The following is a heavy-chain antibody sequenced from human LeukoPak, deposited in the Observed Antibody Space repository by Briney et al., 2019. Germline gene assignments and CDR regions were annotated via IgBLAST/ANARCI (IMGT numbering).Heavy chain of an antibody. D-gene: IGHD2-15*01. CDR1: GFTFSSYG. Sequence: GGSLRLSCAASGFTFSSYGMHWVRQAPGKGLEWVAVISYDESNKNYADSVKGRFTISRDNSNNTLYLQVNSLRLEDMAVYYCAKEGGLNFPFDYWGQGTLVIVSS. J-gene: IGHJ4*02. V-gene: IGHV3-30*18. CDR3: AKEGGLNFPFDY. CDR2: ISYDESNK.